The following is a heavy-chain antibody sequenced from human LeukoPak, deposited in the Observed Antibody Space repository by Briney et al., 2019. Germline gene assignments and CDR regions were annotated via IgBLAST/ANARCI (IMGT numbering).Heavy chain of an antibody. V-gene: IGHV1-2*02. CDR2: INPNSGGT. D-gene: IGHD3-9*01. CDR1: GYTFTGYY. CDR3: ARDPLPYDILTGYYGEPFDI. J-gene: IGHJ3*02. Sequence: ASVKVSCKASGYTFTGYYIHWVRQAPGQGLEWMGWINPNSGGTNSAQKFQGRVTMTRDTSISTAYMELSRLRSGDTAVYYCARDPLPYDILTGYYGEPFDIWGQGTMVTVSS.